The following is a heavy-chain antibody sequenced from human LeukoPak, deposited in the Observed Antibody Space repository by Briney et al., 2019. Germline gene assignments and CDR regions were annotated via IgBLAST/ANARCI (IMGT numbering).Heavy chain of an antibody. CDR3: ARGATTVIDY. J-gene: IGHJ4*02. V-gene: IGHV1-69*13. D-gene: IGHD4-17*01. CDR1: GYTFTSYG. Sequence: SVKVSCKASGYTFTSYGISWVRHAPGQGLEWMGGIIPIFGTANYAQKFQGRVTITADESTSTAYMELSSLRSEDTAVYYCARGATTVIDYWGQGTLVTVSS. CDR2: IIPIFGTA.